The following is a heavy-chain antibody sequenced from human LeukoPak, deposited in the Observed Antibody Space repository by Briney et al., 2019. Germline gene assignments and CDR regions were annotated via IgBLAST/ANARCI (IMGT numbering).Heavy chain of an antibody. Sequence: GGSLRLSCAASGFIFSNYWMYWVRQAPGKGLVWVSRINSDGSSTSYTDSVKGRFTISRDNAKNTLYLQMNSLRAEDTAVYYCARIRGGYYSDFWGQGTQVTVSS. J-gene: IGHJ4*02. CDR3: ARIRGGYYSDF. CDR1: GFIFSNYW. CDR2: INSDGSST. D-gene: IGHD2-2*01. V-gene: IGHV3-74*01.